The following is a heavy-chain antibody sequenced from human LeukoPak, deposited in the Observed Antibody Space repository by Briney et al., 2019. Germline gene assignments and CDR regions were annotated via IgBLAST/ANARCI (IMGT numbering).Heavy chain of an antibody. V-gene: IGHV3-30-3*01. CDR2: ISNDGSQE. Sequence: GGSLRLSCAASGFSFSTYSMHWVRQAPGKGLEWVMAISNDGSQEYYADSVKGRFTISRDNSKNTLYLQMNSLRSDDTAVYYCARDRLAVAGQEGFDYWGQGTLVTVSS. CDR3: ARDRLAVAGQEGFDY. D-gene: IGHD6-19*01. J-gene: IGHJ4*02. CDR1: GFSFSTYS.